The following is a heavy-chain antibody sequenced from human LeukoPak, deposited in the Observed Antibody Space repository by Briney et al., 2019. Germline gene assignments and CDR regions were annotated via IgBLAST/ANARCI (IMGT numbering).Heavy chain of an antibody. D-gene: IGHD6-6*01. V-gene: IGHV4-39*01. J-gene: IGHJ4*02. Sequence: SETLSLTCTVSGGSIRSSYYYWGWIRQPPGKGLEWIGSIYDSGSTYYNPSLKSRVTISVDTSKNQFSLKLSSVTAADTAVYYCARGRVDSSSPNFDYWGQGTLVTVSS. CDR1: GGSIRSSYYY. CDR2: IYDSGST. CDR3: ARGRVDSSSPNFDY.